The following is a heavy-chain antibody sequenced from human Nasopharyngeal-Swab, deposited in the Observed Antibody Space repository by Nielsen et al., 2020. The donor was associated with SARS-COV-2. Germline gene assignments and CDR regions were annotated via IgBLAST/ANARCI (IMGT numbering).Heavy chain of an antibody. CDR2: ISWNSGRI. J-gene: IGHJ4*02. V-gene: IGHV3-9*01. CDR1: GGSISSYY. D-gene: IGHD1-26*01. CDR3: VKDPTQWELLPVD. Sequence: LSLTCTVSGGSISSYYWSWVRQAPGKGLEWVSGISWNSGRIGYADSVKGRFTISRDNAKNSLYLHMNSLRVEDTALYFCVKDPTQWELLPVDWGQGTLVTVSS.